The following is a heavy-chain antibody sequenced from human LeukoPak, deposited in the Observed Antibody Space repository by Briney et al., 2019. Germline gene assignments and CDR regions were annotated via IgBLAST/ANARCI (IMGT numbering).Heavy chain of an antibody. J-gene: IGHJ4*02. V-gene: IGHV3-11*01. CDR2: VSQSGSTI. CDR3: AREGHTYGSDY. CDR1: GFTFSDYY. Sequence: PGGSLRLSCTASGFTFSDYYMRWVRQAPGKGLEWLSYVSQSGSTIYYADSVKGRFTISRDNGRNSLYLQMNSLRVEDTGMYYCAREGHTYGSDYWGQGTLVTVSS. D-gene: IGHD3-10*01.